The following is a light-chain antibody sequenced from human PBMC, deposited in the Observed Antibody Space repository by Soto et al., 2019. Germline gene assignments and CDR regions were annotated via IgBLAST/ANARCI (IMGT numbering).Light chain of an antibody. J-gene: IGKJ5*01. CDR2: DAS. CDR3: QQRSNWPPIT. V-gene: IGKV3-11*01. CDR1: QTISSS. Sequence: EIVLTQSPATLSLSPGERATLSCRASQTISSSLAWYQQKPGQSPRLLIYDASSRASGVPPRFSGRGSGTDFTLSISSIEPEDFAVYFCQQRSNWPPITFGQGTRL.